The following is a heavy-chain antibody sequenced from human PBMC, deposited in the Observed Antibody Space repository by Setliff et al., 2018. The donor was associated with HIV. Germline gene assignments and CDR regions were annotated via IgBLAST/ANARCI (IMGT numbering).Heavy chain of an antibody. D-gene: IGHD5-12*01. V-gene: IGHV3-23*01. CDR2: ISGSGGST. CDR3: ARDSSTKEMATIWVNFDY. J-gene: IGHJ4*02. CDR1: GFTFSSYA. Sequence: PGGSLRLSCAASGFTFSSYAMSWVCQAPGKGLEWVSAISGSGGSTYYADSVKGRFTISRDNSKNTLYLQMSSLRAEDTAMYYCARDSSTKEMATIWVNFDYWGQGTLVTVSS.